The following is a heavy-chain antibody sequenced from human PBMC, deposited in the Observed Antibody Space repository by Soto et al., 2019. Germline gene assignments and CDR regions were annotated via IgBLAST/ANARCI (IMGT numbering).Heavy chain of an antibody. CDR1: GGPISGYY. D-gene: IGHD1-1*01. V-gene: IGHV4-4*07. J-gene: IGHJ3*01. CDR2: IYSAGTT. Sequence: QVQLRASGPGLVKPSETLSLTCNVSGGPISGYYWTWVRQPAGKGLEWIGRIYSAGTTDLNPSIRSLVILSVDTSSNQLSLKLLSVSAADTAVYFCAANWRGAYEGLFDLWCQGTTVTVSS. CDR3: AANWRGAYEGLFDL.